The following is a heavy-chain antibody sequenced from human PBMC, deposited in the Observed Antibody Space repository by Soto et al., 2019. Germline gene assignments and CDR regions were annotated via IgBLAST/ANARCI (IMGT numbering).Heavy chain of an antibody. V-gene: IGHV5-51*01. J-gene: IGHJ6*02. CDR3: AASIFYYGMDV. Sequence: GESLKISCKGSGYTFTNYWIGWVRQMPGKGPEWMGIIYPGDSDTKYNPSFQDQVTISADKSITTTYLQWSSLKASDTAIYYCAASIFYYGMDVWGQGTTVTSP. CDR1: GYTFTNYW. CDR2: IYPGDSDT.